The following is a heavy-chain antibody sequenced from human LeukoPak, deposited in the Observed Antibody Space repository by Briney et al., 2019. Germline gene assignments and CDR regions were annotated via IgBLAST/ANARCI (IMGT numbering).Heavy chain of an antibody. CDR1: GFTVSSNS. CDR2: IYSDNT. V-gene: IGHV3-53*01. J-gene: IGHJ4*02. Sequence: QPGGSLRLSCTVSGFTVSSNSMSWVRQAPGKGLEWVSFIYSDNTHYSDSVKGRFTISRDNAKNSLYLQMNSLRAEDTAVYYCARAFYSGSYPDYWGQGTLVTVSS. CDR3: ARAFYSGSYPDY. D-gene: IGHD1-26*01.